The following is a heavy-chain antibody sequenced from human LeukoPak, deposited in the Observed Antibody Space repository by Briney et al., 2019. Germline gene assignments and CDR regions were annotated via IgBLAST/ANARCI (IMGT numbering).Heavy chain of an antibody. CDR1: GYTFTGYF. D-gene: IGHD7-27*01. CDR3: ARDILTDDAFDI. V-gene: IGHV1-2*02. J-gene: IGHJ3*02. CDR2: INPNSGGT. Sequence: ASVKVSCKASGYTFTGYFMHWVRQAPGQGLEWMGWINPNSGGTNYAQKFQGRVTMTRDTSISTAYMELSRLTSDDTAVCYCARDILTDDAFDIWGQGTMVTVSS.